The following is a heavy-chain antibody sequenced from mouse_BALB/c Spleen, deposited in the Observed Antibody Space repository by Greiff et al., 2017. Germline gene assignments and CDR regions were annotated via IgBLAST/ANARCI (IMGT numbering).Heavy chain of an antibody. Sequence: EVQRVESGGGLVQPGGSRKLSCAASGFTFSSFGMHWVRQAPEKGLEWVAYISSGSSTIYYADTVKGRFTISRDNPKNTLFLQMTSLRSEDTAMYYCAREGNYYGLFAYWGQGTLVTVSA. CDR3: AREGNYYGLFAY. CDR1: GFTFSSFG. D-gene: IGHD1-2*01. J-gene: IGHJ3*01. CDR2: ISSGSSTI. V-gene: IGHV5-17*02.